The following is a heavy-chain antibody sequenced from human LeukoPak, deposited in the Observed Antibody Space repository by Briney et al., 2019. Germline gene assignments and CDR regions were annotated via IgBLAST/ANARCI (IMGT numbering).Heavy chain of an antibody. J-gene: IGHJ6*02. D-gene: IGHD3-22*01. V-gene: IGHV1-69*13. CDR1: GGTFSSYA. CDR2: IIPIFGTA. Sequence: GASVKVSCKASGGTFSSYAISWVRQAPGQGLEWMGGIIPIFGTANYAQKFQGRVTITADESTSTAYMELSSLRSEDTVVYYCAISQYYYDSSGYYSYYYYGMDVWGQGTAVTVSS. CDR3: AISQYYYDSSGYYSYYYYGMDV.